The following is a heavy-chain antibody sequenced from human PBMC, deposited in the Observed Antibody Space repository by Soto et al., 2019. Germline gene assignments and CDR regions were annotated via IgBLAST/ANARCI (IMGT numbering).Heavy chain of an antibody. D-gene: IGHD2-15*01. Sequence: PSETLSLTCAVYGGSFSGYYWSWIRQPPGKGLEWIGEINHSGSTNYNPSLKSRVTISVDTSKNQFSLKLSSVTAADTAVYYCARALGYCSGGSCYPPTRSFDYWGQGTLVTVSS. CDR3: ARALGYCSGGSCYPPTRSFDY. CDR1: GGSFSGYY. CDR2: INHSGST. J-gene: IGHJ4*02. V-gene: IGHV4-34*01.